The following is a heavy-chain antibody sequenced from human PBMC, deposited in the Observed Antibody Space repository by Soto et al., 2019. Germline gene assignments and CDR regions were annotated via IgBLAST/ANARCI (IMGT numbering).Heavy chain of an antibody. J-gene: IGHJ4*02. Sequence: PSETLSLTCTVSGGSISSYYWSWIRQPPGKGLEWIGYIYYSGSTNYNPSLKSRVTISVDTSKNQFSLKLSSVTAADTAVYYCARVGSEYCSSTSCYGFPDYWGQGTLVTVSS. CDR2: IYYSGST. CDR3: ARVGSEYCSSTSCYGFPDY. D-gene: IGHD2-2*01. CDR1: GGSISSYY. V-gene: IGHV4-59*01.